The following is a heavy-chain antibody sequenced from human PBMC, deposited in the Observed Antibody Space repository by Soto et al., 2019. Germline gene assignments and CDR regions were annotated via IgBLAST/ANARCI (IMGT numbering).Heavy chain of an antibody. D-gene: IGHD3-10*01. CDR1: GFTFKNYD. CDR3: AKNRQFRSYYESAGHYDN. CDR2: ISGSGGVT. V-gene: IGHV3-23*01. Sequence: EVELLESGGGLVQPGGSLRLSCVASGFTFKNYDMRWIRQAPGKGLEWVSGISGSGGVTYYADSVKGRFTISRDNSKNTLYLQMNSLRAEYTAIYYCAKNRQFRSYYESAGHYDNWGQGTLVTVSS. J-gene: IGHJ4*02.